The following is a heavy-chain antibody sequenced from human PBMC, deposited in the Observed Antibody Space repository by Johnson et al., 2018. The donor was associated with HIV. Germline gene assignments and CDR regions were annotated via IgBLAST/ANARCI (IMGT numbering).Heavy chain of an antibody. CDR2: INWNSGTI. Sequence: VQLVESGGGVVRPGGSLRLSCAASGFIFDDYGMTWVRQAPGKGLEWVSGINWNSGTIAYADSVKGRFTISRDNAKNTLYLQMNSQRAEDTAVYYCAREREDYGLDIWGQGTMVTVSS. CDR1: GFIFDDYG. D-gene: IGHD4/OR15-4a*01. CDR3: AREREDYGLDI. V-gene: IGHV3-20*04. J-gene: IGHJ3*02.